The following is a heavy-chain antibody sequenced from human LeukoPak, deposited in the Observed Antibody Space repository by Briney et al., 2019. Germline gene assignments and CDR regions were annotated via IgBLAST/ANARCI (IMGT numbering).Heavy chain of an antibody. Sequence: ASVKVSCKASGYTFTIYGISWVRQAPGQGLEWMGWISAYNGNTNYAQKLQGRVTMTTDTSTSTAYMELRSLRSDDTAVYYCAKGAYQLLTYPYYFDYWGQGTLVTVSS. J-gene: IGHJ4*02. V-gene: IGHV1-18*01. CDR3: AKGAYQLLTYPYYFDY. D-gene: IGHD2-2*01. CDR2: ISAYNGNT. CDR1: GYTFTIYG.